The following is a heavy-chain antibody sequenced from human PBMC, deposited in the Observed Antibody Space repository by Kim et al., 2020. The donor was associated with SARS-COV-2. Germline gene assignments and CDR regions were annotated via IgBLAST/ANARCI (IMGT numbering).Heavy chain of an antibody. D-gene: IGHD6-19*01. CDR2: ITWNGDTI. J-gene: IGHJ4*02. CDR3: ARDRFIAVAGLAEY. V-gene: IGHV3-9*01. CDR1: GITFNDFA. Sequence: GGSLRLSCEVSGITFNDFAMHWVRQAPGKGLEWVSGITWNGDTIAYADSVKGRFTISRDNAKNSLYLQMNSLRVEDTALYYCARDRFIAVAGLAEYWGQGTLVAVSS.